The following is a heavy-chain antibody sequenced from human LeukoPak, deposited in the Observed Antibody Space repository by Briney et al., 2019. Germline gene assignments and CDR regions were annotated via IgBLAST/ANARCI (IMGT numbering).Heavy chain of an antibody. J-gene: IGHJ6*02. CDR3: ARDPSPLAVSAYYYYYGMDV. D-gene: IGHD3-3*02. Sequence: SQTLSLTCAFSGDIVSSNSAAWHWIRQSPSRGLEWLGRTYYRSNLYNDYAVSVKSRIIINPDTSKNQFSLQLNSVTPEDTAVYYCARDPSPLAVSAYYYYYGMDVWGQGTTVTVSS. CDR1: GDIVSSNSAA. CDR2: TYYRSNLYN. V-gene: IGHV6-1*01.